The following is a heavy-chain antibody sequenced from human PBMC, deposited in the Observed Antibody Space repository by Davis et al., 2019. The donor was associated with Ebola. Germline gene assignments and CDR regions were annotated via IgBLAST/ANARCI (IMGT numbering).Heavy chain of an antibody. CDR3: AKDLAAYYDFWSGYHDY. V-gene: IGHV3-30*18. CDR2: ISYDGSNK. J-gene: IGHJ4*02. Sequence: GESLKTSCAASGFTFSSYGMHWLRQAPGKGLEWVAVISYDGSNKYYADYVKGRFTISRDNSKNTLYLQMNSLRAEDTAVYYCAKDLAAYYDFWSGYHDYWGQGTLVTVSS. D-gene: IGHD3-3*01. CDR1: GFTFSSYG.